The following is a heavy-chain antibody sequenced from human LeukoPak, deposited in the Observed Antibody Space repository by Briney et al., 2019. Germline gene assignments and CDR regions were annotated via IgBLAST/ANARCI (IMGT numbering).Heavy chain of an antibody. CDR2: INPNSGGT. J-gene: IGHJ4*02. CDR3: AIASRWDY. V-gene: IGHV1-2*06. CDR1: GYSFTGYY. Sequence: GASVKVSCKXSGYSFTGYYMHWVRQAPGQGLEWMGRINPNSGGTDYAQKFQGRVTMTRDTSISTAYMELSSPRSDDTAVYYCAIASRWDYWGQGTLVTVSS. D-gene: IGHD4-23*01.